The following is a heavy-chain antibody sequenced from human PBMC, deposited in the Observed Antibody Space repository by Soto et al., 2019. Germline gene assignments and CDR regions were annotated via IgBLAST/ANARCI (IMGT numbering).Heavy chain of an antibody. J-gene: IGHJ5*02. V-gene: IGHV4-39*01. D-gene: IGHD3-3*02. CDR1: GDSIISSDFY. Sequence: PSETLSLTCTVSGDSIISSDFYWGWVRQPPGKGLEWIGSIFYLGSPYYNPPLKSRVTMSVDTSKNQFSLRLRSVTAADTALYFCARHSLALRKNNWFDPWGQGIMVT. CDR3: ARHSLALRKNNWFDP. CDR2: IFYLGSP.